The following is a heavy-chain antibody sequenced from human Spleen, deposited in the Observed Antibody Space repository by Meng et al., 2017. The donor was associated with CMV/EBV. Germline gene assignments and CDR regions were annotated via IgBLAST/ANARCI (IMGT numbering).Heavy chain of an antibody. Sequence: CAVSGFTFNKYAMNWVRQAPGKGLEWVSGINSDGTRYDADSVKGRFTISRDNSKNMLYLQMNSLRGEDTAIYYCTKALKNYESSGFDHWGQGTLVTVSS. D-gene: IGHD3-22*01. CDR1: GFTFNKYA. CDR3: TKALKNYESSGFDH. CDR2: INSDGTR. J-gene: IGHJ4*02. V-gene: IGHV3-23*01.